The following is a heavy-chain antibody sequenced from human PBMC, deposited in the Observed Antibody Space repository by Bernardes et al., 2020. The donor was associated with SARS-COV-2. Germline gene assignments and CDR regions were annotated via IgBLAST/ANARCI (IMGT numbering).Heavy chain of an antibody. J-gene: IGHJ3*02. Sequence: GGSLRLSCAASGFTFDDYGMSWVRQAPGKGLEWVSGINWNGGSTGYADSLKGRFTISRDNAKNSLYLQMNSLRAEDTALYHCARARPYSFSSGDAFDIWGQGTMVTVSS. D-gene: IGHD6-6*01. CDR3: ARARPYSFSSGDAFDI. V-gene: IGHV3-20*01. CDR2: INWNGGST. CDR1: GFTFDDYG.